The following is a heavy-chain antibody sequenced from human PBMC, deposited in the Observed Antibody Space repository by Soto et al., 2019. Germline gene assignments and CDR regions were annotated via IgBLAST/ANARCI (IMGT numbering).Heavy chain of an antibody. CDR3: ARDRDDEYVPTRGYYFDY. CDR1: GGSISSGDYY. J-gene: IGHJ4*02. V-gene: IGHV4-30-4*01. CDR2: IYYSGST. Sequence: QVQLQESGPGLVKPSQTLSLTCTVSGGSISSGDYYWSWIRQPPGKGLEWLGYIYYSGSTYYNPSLKSRVTLSVDTSKNQFSLKLSSVTAADTAVYYCARDRDDEYVPTRGYYFDYWGQGTLVTFAA. D-gene: IGHD3-16*01.